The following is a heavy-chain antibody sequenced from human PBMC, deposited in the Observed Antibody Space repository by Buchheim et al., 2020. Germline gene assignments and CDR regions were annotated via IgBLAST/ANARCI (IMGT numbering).Heavy chain of an antibody. CDR1: EFTFSGHE. CDR2: ISNSGSTI. J-gene: IGHJ4*02. V-gene: IGHV3-48*03. CDR3: TRFLHGY. Sequence: QLVESGGGLVQPGGSLRLSCVASEFTFSGHEMNWVRQAPGKGLEWVSYISNSGSTIYSADSVKGRFTISRDNARKTLYLQMNSLRVEDTAIYYCTRFLHGYWGQGTL.